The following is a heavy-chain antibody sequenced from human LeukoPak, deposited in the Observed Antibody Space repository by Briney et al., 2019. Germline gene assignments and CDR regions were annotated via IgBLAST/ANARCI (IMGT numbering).Heavy chain of an antibody. CDR2: IYYSGST. CDR3: ARRRISEKYFQH. CDR1: GGSLSSYD. J-gene: IGHJ1*01. V-gene: IGHV4-59*01. Sequence: SETLCLTCTVSGGSLSSYDRSWIRQPPGKGLEWIGYIYYSGSTNYNPSLKSRVTISVDTSKNQFSLKLSSVTAADTAVYYCARRRISEKYFQHWGQGTLVTVSS.